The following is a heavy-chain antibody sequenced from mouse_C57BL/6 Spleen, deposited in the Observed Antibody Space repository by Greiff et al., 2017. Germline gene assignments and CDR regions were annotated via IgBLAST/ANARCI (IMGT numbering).Heavy chain of an antibody. Sequence: EVMLVESGEGLVKPGGSLKLSCAASGFTFSSYAMSWVRQTPEKRLEWVAYISSGGDYIYYADTVKGRFTISRDNARNTPYLQMSSLKSEDTAMYYCTRETVAYYFDYWGQGTTLTVSS. CDR2: ISSGGDYI. CDR1: GFTFSSYA. J-gene: IGHJ2*01. D-gene: IGHD1-1*01. CDR3: TRETVAYYFDY. V-gene: IGHV5-9-1*02.